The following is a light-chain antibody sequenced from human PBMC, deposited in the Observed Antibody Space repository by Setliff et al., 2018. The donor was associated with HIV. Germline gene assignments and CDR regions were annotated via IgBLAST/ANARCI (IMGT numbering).Light chain of an antibody. J-gene: IGLJ2*01. CDR1: SSDVGGYDL. CDR3: GSYTDSRIVV. CDR2: EVS. V-gene: IGLV2-14*01. Sequence: QSVLTQPASVSGSPGQPITISCNGTSSDVGGYDLVSWYQQHPGKVPKIMIYEVSNRPSGVSNRFSGSKSGNTASLTISGLQAEDEADYYCGSYTDSRIVVFGGGTK.